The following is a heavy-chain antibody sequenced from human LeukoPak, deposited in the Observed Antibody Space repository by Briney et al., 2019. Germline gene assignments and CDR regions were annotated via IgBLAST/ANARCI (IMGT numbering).Heavy chain of an antibody. V-gene: IGHV3-53*01. J-gene: IGHJ4*02. CDR1: GFTVSSNY. CDR2: IYSGGST. Sequence: PGGSLRLSCAASGFTVSSNYMSWVRQAPGKGLEWVSVIYSGGSTYYADSVKGRFTISRDNSKNTLYLQMNSLRAEDTAVYYCAKGGYEYDSSGHNYFDYWGLGTLVTVSS. CDR3: AKGGYEYDSSGHNYFDY. D-gene: IGHD3-22*01.